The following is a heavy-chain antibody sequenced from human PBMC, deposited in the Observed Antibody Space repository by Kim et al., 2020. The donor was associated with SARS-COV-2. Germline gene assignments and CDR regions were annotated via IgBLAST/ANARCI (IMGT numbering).Heavy chain of an antibody. Sequence: SETLSLTCTVSGGSISSSSYYWGWIRQPPGKGLEWIGSIYYSGSTYYNPSLKSRVTISVDTSKNQFSLKLSSVTAADTAVYYCARGAVTSWFGELYWFDP. V-gene: IGHV4-39*07. CDR2: IYYSGST. CDR3: ARGAVTSWFGELYWFDP. CDR1: GGSISSSSYY. D-gene: IGHD3-10*01. J-gene: IGHJ5*02.